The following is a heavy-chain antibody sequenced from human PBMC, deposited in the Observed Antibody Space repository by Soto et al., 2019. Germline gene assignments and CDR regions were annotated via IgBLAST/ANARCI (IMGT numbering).Heavy chain of an antibody. J-gene: IGHJ6*03. Sequence: SETLSLTCTVSGGSISSGDYYWSWIRQPPGKGLEWIGYIYYSGSTYYNPSLKSRVTISVDTSKNQFSLKLSSVTAADTAVYYCARGLGDYDFWSAQSPPYYMDVWGKGTTVTVSS. CDR3: ARGLGDYDFWSAQSPPYYMDV. V-gene: IGHV4-30-4*01. CDR1: GGSISSGDYY. CDR2: IYYSGST. D-gene: IGHD3-3*01.